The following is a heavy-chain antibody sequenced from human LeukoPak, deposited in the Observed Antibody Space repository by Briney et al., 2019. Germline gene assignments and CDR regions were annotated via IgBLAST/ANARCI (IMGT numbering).Heavy chain of an antibody. V-gene: IGHV4-59*01. D-gene: IGHD5-18*01. J-gene: IGHJ4*02. CDR3: ARVPVRGYSYGLADY. Sequence: SETLSLTCTVSGGSISSFYWGWIRQPPGKGLEWIGYIYYSGSTNYNPSLKSRATISVDTSKNQFSLKLSSVTAADTAVYYCARVPVRGYSYGLADYWGQGTLVTVSS. CDR1: GGSISSFY. CDR2: IYYSGST.